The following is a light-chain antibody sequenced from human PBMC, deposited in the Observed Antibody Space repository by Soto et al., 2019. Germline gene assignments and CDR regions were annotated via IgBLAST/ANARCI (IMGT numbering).Light chain of an antibody. V-gene: IGKV3-11*01. J-gene: IGKJ4*01. CDR3: QQRHNWPPT. Sequence: EIVLTQSPATLSLSPGERGTLSCRASQSISTYLAWYQQKPGQPPRLLIYDASSRATGIPARFSGSGSGTDFSLTISSLEPEDFAVYYCQQRHNWPPTFGGGTKVDIK. CDR1: QSISTY. CDR2: DAS.